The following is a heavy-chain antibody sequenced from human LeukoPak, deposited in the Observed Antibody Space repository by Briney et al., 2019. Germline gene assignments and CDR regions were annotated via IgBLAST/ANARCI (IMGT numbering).Heavy chain of an antibody. V-gene: IGHV4-61*02. CDR2: IYTSGST. CDR1: GGSISSSYSY. CDR3: ARDGYKGFDY. J-gene: IGHJ4*02. D-gene: IGHD5-24*01. Sequence: SETLSLTCTVSGGSISSSYSYWSWIRQPAGKGLEWIGRIYTSGSTNYNPSLKSRVTMSVDTSKNQFSLKLSSVTAADTAVYYCARDGYKGFDYWGQGTLVTVSS.